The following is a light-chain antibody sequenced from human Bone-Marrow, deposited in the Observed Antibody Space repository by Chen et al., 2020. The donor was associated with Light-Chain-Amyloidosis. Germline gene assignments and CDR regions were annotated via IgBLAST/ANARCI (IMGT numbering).Light chain of an antibody. Sequence: DIVMTQPPDSLAVSLGERATINCKSSQSVLYSSNNKNYLAWYQQKPGQPPKLLIYWASTRESGVPDRFSGSGSGTDFTLTISSLQAEDVAVYYCQQYYSTLALTFGGGTKVEIK. V-gene: IGKV4-1*01. CDR3: QQYYSTLALT. CDR1: QSVLYSSNNKNY. CDR2: WAS. J-gene: IGKJ4*01.